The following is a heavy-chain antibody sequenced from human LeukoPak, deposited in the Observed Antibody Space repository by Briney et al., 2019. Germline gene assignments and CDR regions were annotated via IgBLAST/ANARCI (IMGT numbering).Heavy chain of an antibody. V-gene: IGHV4-39*01. CDR1: DDSISRSSYY. Sequence: SETLSLTCSVSDDSISRSSYYWGWIRQPPGKGLEWIGTFYYSGFTYYNPSLKNRVTISVDTSKNQFSLKLSSVTAEDTAVYYCARLKVGTTHPDYWGQGTLVTVSS. CDR3: ARLKVGTTHPDY. D-gene: IGHD1-26*01. CDR2: FYYSGFT. J-gene: IGHJ4*02.